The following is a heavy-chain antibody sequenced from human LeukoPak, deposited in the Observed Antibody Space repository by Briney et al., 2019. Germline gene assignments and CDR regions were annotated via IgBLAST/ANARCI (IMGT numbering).Heavy chain of an antibody. CDR1: KFIFSNYW. J-gene: IGHJ4*02. CDR3: ARGTYYYEF. V-gene: IGHV3-7*04. D-gene: IGHD3-16*01. CDR2: MNQLGNEK. Sequence: GGSLRLSCAASKFIFSNYWMSWVRQAPGKGLEWVAYMNQLGNEKNYLDSVKGRFTISRDNAKNSLYLQMTSLRAEDTAVYYCARGTYYYEFWGKGTLVTVSS.